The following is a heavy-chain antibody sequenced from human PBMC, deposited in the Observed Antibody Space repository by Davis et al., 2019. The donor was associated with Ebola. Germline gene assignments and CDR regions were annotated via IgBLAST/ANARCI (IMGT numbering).Heavy chain of an antibody. CDR2: IRSKAYGGTT. CDR1: GFTFSSYS. J-gene: IGHJ4*02. Sequence: GGSLRLSCAASGFTFSSYSMNWVCQAPGKGLEWVGFIRSKAYGGTTEYAASVKGRFTISRDDSKSIAYLQMNSLKTEDTAVYYCTRDQQSYYYDSSGYWTLHYFDYWGQGTLVTVSS. V-gene: IGHV3-49*04. CDR3: TRDQQSYYYDSSGYWTLHYFDY. D-gene: IGHD3-22*01.